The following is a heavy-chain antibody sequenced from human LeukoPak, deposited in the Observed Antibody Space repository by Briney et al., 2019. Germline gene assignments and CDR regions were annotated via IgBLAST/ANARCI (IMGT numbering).Heavy chain of an antibody. CDR3: ARYGNGAWLAHYAFDS. J-gene: IGHJ3*02. Sequence: GGSLRLSCAASGFTFSSYGMHWVRQAPGKGLEWVAVISYDGSNKYYADSVKGRFTIPRDNSKNTLYLQMNSLRAEDTAVYYCARYGNGAWLAHYAFDSWGQGTTVTVSS. CDR2: ISYDGSNK. D-gene: IGHD6-19*01. CDR1: GFTFSSYG. V-gene: IGHV3-30*03.